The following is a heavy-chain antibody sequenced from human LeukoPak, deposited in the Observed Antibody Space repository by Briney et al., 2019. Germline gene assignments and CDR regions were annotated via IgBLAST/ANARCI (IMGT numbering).Heavy chain of an antibody. J-gene: IGHJ4*02. CDR2: ISSSSTYI. CDR3: ARDGSTMTNYYFHW. V-gene: IGHV3-21*01. D-gene: IGHD5-24*01. CDR1: GFTFSSYS. Sequence: GGSLRLSCAASGFTFSSYSMNWVRQAPGKGLEWVSSISSSSTYIYYADSVKGRFTISRDNAKNSLYLQMNSLRAEDTAVYYCARDGSTMTNYYFHWGSQGTLVTVSS.